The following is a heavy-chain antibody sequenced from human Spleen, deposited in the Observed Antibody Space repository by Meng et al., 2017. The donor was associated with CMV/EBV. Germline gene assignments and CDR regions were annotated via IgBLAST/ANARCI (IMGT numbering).Heavy chain of an antibody. J-gene: IGHJ4*02. V-gene: IGHV3-23*01. CDR2: ISGSGGST. CDR1: GFTLSNYS. Sequence: GGSLRLSCAASGFTLSNYSMNWVRQAPGKGLEWVSAISGSGGSTYYADSVKGRFTISRDNSKNTLYLQMNSLRAEDTAVYYCATRRDGYNTHWGQGTLVTVSS. D-gene: IGHD5-24*01. CDR3: ATRRDGYNTH.